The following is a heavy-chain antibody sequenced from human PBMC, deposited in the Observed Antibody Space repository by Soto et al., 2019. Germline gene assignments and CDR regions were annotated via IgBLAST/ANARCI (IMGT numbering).Heavy chain of an antibody. Sequence: SETLSLTCAVYGGSFSGYYWSWIRQPPGKGLEWIGEINHSGSTNYNPSLKSRVTISVDTSKNQFSLKLSSVTAADTAVYYCARGPAAAGYYYYYMDVWGKGTTVTVSS. J-gene: IGHJ6*03. D-gene: IGHD6-13*01. CDR2: INHSGST. V-gene: IGHV4-34*01. CDR3: ARGPAAAGYYYYYMDV. CDR1: GGSFSGYY.